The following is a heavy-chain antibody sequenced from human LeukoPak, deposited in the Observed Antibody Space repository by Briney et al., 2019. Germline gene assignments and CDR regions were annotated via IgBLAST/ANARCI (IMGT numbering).Heavy chain of an antibody. CDR2: IIPIFGTA. CDR3: ARDEGIRNGSYSSPFDY. Sequence: SVKVSCKASGGTFSSYAISWVRQAPGQGLEWMGGIIPIFGTANYAQKFQGRVTITADESTSTAYMELSSLRSEDTAVYYCARDEGIRNGSYSSPFDYWGQGTLVTVSS. D-gene: IGHD1-26*01. J-gene: IGHJ4*02. V-gene: IGHV1-69*13. CDR1: GGTFSSYA.